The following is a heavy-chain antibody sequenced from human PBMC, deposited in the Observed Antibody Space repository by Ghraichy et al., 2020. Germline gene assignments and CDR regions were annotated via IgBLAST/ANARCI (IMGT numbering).Heavy chain of an antibody. D-gene: IGHD4-17*01. Sequence: SGPTLVKPTQTLTLTCTFSGVSLSTGGGAVTWIRQPPGKALEWLALIDWDDDKYYSTSLKTRLTISKDTSKNQVVLTMTNMDPVDTATYYCARIRWDYGDYVGAFDIWGPGTMVPVSS. CDR2: IDWDDDK. J-gene: IGHJ3*02. V-gene: IGHV2-70*01. CDR1: GVSLSTGGGA. CDR3: ARIRWDYGDYVGAFDI.